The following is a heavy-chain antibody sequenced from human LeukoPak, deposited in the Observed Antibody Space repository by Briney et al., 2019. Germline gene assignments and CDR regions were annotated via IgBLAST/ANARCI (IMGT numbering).Heavy chain of an antibody. CDR2: IIPIFGTA. V-gene: IGHV1-69*05. D-gene: IGHD6-13*01. Sequence: AASVKVSCKASGGTFSSYAISWVRQAPGQGLEWMGGIIPIFGTANYAQKFQGRVTITTDESTSTAYMELSSLRSEDTAVYYCARVRYSSSWYYYYYMDVWGKGTTVTVSS. CDR1: GGTFSSYA. J-gene: IGHJ6*03. CDR3: ARVRYSSSWYYYYYMDV.